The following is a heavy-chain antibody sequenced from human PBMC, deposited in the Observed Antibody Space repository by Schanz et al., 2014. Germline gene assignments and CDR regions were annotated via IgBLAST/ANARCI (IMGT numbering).Heavy chain of an antibody. Sequence: QVHLEQSGPEVKKPGASVKLSCRASGYPFTNYYIHWVRQAPGQGLEWMGIVNPGGGSTSVAQRFQGRVTMTRDTSTSTVYMELSSLRSEDTAVYYCARGSLAGYVALLMAANDYWGQGTLLTVSS. CDR1: GYPFTNYY. D-gene: IGHD2-15*01. CDR2: VNPGGGST. CDR3: ARGSLAGYVALLMAANDY. J-gene: IGHJ4*02. V-gene: IGHV1-46*01.